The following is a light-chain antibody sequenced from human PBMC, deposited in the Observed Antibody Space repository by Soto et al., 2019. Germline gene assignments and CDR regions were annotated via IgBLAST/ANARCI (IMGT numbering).Light chain of an antibody. V-gene: IGLV2-14*01. Sequence: QSVLTQPASVSGSPGQSITISCTGTSSDIGRYNYVSWFQQHPGKVPKLVIFEVNYRPSGVSDRFSGSKSGNTASLTITGLQAEDEADYYCTSCISANTRCVVGSGTKFT. CDR3: TSCISANTRCV. CDR1: SSDIGRYNY. CDR2: EVN. J-gene: IGLJ1*01.